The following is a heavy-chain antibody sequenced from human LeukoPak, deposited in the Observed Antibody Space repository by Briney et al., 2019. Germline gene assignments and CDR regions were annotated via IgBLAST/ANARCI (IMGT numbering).Heavy chain of an antibody. D-gene: IGHD3-16*01. J-gene: IGHJ3*02. V-gene: IGHV1-18*01. Sequence: GASVKVSCKASGYTFTSYGISWVRQAPGQGLEWMGWISAYNGNTNYAQKLQGRVTMTTDTSASTAYMELRSLRSDDTAVYYCARVVWGTDRAFDIWGQGTMVSVSS. CDR2: ISAYNGNT. CDR1: GYTFTSYG. CDR3: ARVVWGTDRAFDI.